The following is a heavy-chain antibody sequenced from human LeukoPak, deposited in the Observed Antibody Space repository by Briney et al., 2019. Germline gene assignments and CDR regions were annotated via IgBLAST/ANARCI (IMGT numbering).Heavy chain of an antibody. Sequence: SETLSLTCTVSGGSISSDYWSWIRQPPGKGLEWIGYIYYSGSANYNSSLLSRVTLSVDTSKNQFSRKLTSVTAADTAVYYCTRGKVDWGQGTLVTVSS. CDR2: IYYSGSA. CDR1: GGSISSDY. J-gene: IGHJ4*02. CDR3: TRGKVD. V-gene: IGHV4-59*01.